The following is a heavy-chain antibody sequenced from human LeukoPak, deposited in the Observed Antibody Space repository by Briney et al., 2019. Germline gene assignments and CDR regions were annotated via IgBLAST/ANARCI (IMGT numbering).Heavy chain of an antibody. CDR2: ISYDGSNK. J-gene: IGHJ6*02. CDR3: AKEGKDYDFWSGYLIHYYYYGMDV. D-gene: IGHD3-3*01. CDR1: GFTFSSYG. Sequence: GKSLRLSCAASGFTFSSYGMHWVRQAPGKGLEWVAVISYDGSNKYYADSVKGRFTISRDNSKNTLYLQMNSLRAEDTAVYYCAKEGKDYDFWSGYLIHYYYYGMDVWGQGTTVTVSS. V-gene: IGHV3-30*18.